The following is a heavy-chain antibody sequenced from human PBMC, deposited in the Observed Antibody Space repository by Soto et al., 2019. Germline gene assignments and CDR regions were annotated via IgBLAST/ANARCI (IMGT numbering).Heavy chain of an antibody. CDR1: GGSISSSSYY. J-gene: IGHJ5*02. V-gene: IGHV4-39*01. Sequence: SETLSLTCTVSGGSISSSSYYWGWIRQPPGKGLEWIGSIYYSGSTYYNPSLKSRVTISVDTSKNQFSLKLSSVTAADTAVYYCARQGAREYDYGDRSLKRNNWFDPWGQGTLVTVSS. CDR3: ARQGAREYDYGDRSLKRNNWFDP. CDR2: IYYSGST. D-gene: IGHD4-17*01.